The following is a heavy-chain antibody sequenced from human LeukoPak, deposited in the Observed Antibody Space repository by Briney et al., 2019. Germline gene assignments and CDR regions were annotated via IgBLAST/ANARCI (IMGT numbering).Heavy chain of an antibody. CDR3: ARGQGDWHYYGMDV. Sequence: KPRESLRLSCAASGFVFSDYYMSWSRQAPGKGLEWISYISSSGSVTYYADSVQGRFTISRDNVKNSVFLEMNSLRVDDAAVYYCARGQGDWHYYGMDVWGQGTTVIVS. CDR1: GFVFSDYY. J-gene: IGHJ6*02. V-gene: IGHV3-11*01. CDR2: ISSSGSVT. D-gene: IGHD3-9*01.